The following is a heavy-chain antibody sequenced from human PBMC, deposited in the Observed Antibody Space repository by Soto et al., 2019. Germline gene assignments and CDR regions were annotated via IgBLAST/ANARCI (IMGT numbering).Heavy chain of an antibody. CDR1: GGSISSYY. CDR2: IYYSGST. D-gene: IGHD5-18*01. Sequence: PSETLSLTCTVSGGSISSYYWSWIRQPPGKGLEWIGYIYYSGSTNYNPSLKSRVTISVDTSKNQFSLKLSSVTAADTAVYYCARDPVDTAMVGATYFDYWGQGTLVTVSS. V-gene: IGHV4-59*01. J-gene: IGHJ4*02. CDR3: ARDPVDTAMVGATYFDY.